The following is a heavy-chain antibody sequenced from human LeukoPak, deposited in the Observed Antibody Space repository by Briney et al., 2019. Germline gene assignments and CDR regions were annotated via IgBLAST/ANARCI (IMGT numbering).Heavy chain of an antibody. V-gene: IGHV1-18*01. CDR2: ISPYNDKT. J-gene: IGHJ4*02. CDR1: GYTFSTYG. D-gene: IGHD3-10*01. Sequence: ASVKVSCKASGYTFSTYGVSWVRQAPGQGLEWMGWISPYNDKTNYAQKLQDRVTMTTDTPTSTAYMEVRNLRSNATAVYYCARAAKRITLVRDLDYWGQGTLVTVSS. CDR3: ARAAKRITLVRDLDY.